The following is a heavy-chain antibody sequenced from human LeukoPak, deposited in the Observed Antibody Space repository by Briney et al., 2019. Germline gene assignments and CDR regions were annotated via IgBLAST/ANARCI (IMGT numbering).Heavy chain of an antibody. CDR3: ASDSLYDSPGYDHYFDY. J-gene: IGHJ4*02. CDR2: IGYDGSNK. Sequence: AGGSLRLSCVVSGFTFSSYGMHWVSQAPGKGLEWVSIIGYDGSNKYYADSVKGRFTISRDNSKNTLYLQMNSLRAEDTAVYFCASDSLYDSPGYDHYFDYWGQGTLVTVSS. CDR1: GFTFSSYG. V-gene: IGHV3-33*01. D-gene: IGHD3-9*01.